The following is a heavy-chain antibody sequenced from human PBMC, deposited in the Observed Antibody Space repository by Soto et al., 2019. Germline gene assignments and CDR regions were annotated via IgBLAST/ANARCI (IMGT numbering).Heavy chain of an antibody. CDR2: ISAYNGNT. CDR3: ARAPTYYYGSGSYPVVPFDC. V-gene: IGHV1-18*01. Sequence: QVQLVQSGAEVKKPGASVKVSCKASGYTFTSYGISWVRQAPGQGLEWMGWISAYNGNTNYAQKLQGRVTMTTDTSTSTAYMELRSLRSDDTAVYYCARAPTYYYGSGSYPVVPFDCWGQGTLVTVSS. J-gene: IGHJ4*01. D-gene: IGHD3-10*01. CDR1: GYTFTSYG.